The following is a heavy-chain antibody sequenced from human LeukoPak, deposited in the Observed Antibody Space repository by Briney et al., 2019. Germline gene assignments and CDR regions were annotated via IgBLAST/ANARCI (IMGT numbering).Heavy chain of an antibody. J-gene: IGHJ6*02. Sequence: SETLSLTCAVYGGPFSGYYWSWIRQPPGKGLEWIGEINHSGSTNYNPSLKSRVTISVDTSKNQFSLKLSSVTAADTAVYYCASTRSYCSSTSCYPIYYYGMDVWGQGTTVTVSS. CDR2: INHSGST. V-gene: IGHV4-34*01. D-gene: IGHD2-2*01. CDR3: ASTRSYCSSTSCYPIYYYGMDV. CDR1: GGPFSGYY.